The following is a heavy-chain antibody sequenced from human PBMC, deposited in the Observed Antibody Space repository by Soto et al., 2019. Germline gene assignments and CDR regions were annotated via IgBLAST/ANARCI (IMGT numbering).Heavy chain of an antibody. CDR3: AKGGITVADYYFDY. D-gene: IGHD6-19*01. Sequence: EVQLLESGGGLVQPGGSLRLSCAASGFTFSSYAMSWVRQAPGKGLEWVSAITGSGGGTYYADSVKGRFTISRDNSKNTLYLQMNSLRAEDTAVFCCAKGGITVADYYFDYWGQGTLVTVSS. CDR2: ITGSGGGT. J-gene: IGHJ4*02. CDR1: GFTFSSYA. V-gene: IGHV3-23*01.